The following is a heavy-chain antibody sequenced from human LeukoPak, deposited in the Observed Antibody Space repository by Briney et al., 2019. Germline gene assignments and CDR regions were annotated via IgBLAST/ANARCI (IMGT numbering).Heavy chain of an antibody. CDR1: GFTFSSYS. J-gene: IGHJ4*02. Sequence: PGGSLRLSCAASGFTFSSYSMNWVRQAPGKGLEWVSGISGSGDSAYYTDSVKGHFTISRDNSKNTLYLQMSNLTAEDTAVYHCASQTRMQLWGYFDLWGQGALVIVSS. V-gene: IGHV3-23*01. D-gene: IGHD5-18*01. CDR3: ASQTRMQLWGYFDL. CDR2: ISGSGDSA.